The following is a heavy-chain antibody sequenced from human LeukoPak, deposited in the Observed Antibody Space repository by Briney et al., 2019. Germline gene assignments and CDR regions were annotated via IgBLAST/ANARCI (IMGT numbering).Heavy chain of an antibody. Sequence: ASVKVSCKASGYTFTGYYMHWVRQAPGQGLEWMGWINPNSGGTNYAQKFQGRVTMTRDTSISTAYMELSRLRSDDTAVYYCASGGYSSSSDLNWFDPWGQGTLVTVSS. V-gene: IGHV1-2*02. CDR1: GYTFTGYY. D-gene: IGHD6-13*01. CDR3: ASGGYSSSSDLNWFDP. CDR2: INPNSGGT. J-gene: IGHJ5*02.